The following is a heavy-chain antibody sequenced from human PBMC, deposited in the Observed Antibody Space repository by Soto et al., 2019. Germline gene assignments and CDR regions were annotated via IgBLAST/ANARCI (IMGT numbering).Heavy chain of an antibody. CDR3: ARVSVGPQLDSYYYYYMAV. V-gene: IGHV3-20*01. CDR1: GFTFDDYG. J-gene: IGHJ6*03. Sequence: EVQLVESGGGVVRPGGSLRLSCAASGFTFDDYGMSWVRQAPGKGLEWLSGINRNGGSTGYADSVQGRFSISRDNAKNALYLGMNSLRAEDTALYHCARVSVGPQLDSYYYYYMAVWGKGTTVTVSS. D-gene: IGHD6-13*01. CDR2: INRNGGST.